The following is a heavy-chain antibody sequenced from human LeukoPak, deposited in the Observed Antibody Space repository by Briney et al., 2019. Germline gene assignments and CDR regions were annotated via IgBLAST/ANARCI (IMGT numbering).Heavy chain of an antibody. CDR3: ARDEKGIAAAGAY. CDR2: IYTSGGT. Sequence: SSETLSLTCTVSGGSISIDSYYWSWIRQPAGKGLEWIGRIYTSGGTNYNPSLKSRVTISLDTSKNQFSLKVSSVTAADTAAYYCARDEKGIAAAGAYWGQGTLVTVSS. J-gene: IGHJ4*02. D-gene: IGHD6-13*01. V-gene: IGHV4-61*02. CDR1: GGSISIDSYY.